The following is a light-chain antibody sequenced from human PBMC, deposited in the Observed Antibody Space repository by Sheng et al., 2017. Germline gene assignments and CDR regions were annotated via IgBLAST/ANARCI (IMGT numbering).Light chain of an antibody. CDR3: QAWDSSSRVV. V-gene: IGLV3-1*01. CDR2: QDT. CDR1: NLGEKY. J-gene: IGLJ3*02. Sequence: SYGLTQPPSVSVSPGQTASITCSGDNLGEKYVCWHQQKPGHSPILVINQDTKRPSGIPERFSGSNSGNTATLTISGTQAMDEADYYCQAWDSSSRVVFGGGTKLTVL.